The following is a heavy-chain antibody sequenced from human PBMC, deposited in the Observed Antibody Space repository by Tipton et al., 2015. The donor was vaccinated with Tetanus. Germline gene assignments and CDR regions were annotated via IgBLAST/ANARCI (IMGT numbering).Heavy chain of an antibody. CDR3: VTGRVFDY. V-gene: IGHV3-21*01. CDR2: ISSTSSYI. CDR1: GFTFSSHS. J-gene: IGHJ4*02. Sequence: SLRLSCAAPGFTFSSHSINWVRQSPGKGLQWASSISSTSSYISYTDSVKGRFTISRDDGRNSLFLQMNNLTEEDTGIYYCVTGRVFDYWGQGTLVTVSS.